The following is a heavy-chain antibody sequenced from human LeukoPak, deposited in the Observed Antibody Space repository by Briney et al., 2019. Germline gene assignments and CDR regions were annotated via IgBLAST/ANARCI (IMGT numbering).Heavy chain of an antibody. D-gene: IGHD3-16*01. CDR3: AKDGIHSASWWGRNWFDP. J-gene: IGHJ5*02. CDR1: GLTFSTYA. CDR2: IRFVGGDK. V-gene: IGHV3-30*02. Sequence: GGSLRLSCAASGLTFSTYAMHWVRQAPGKGLEWVAFIRFVGGDKYYADSVKGRFTISRDNSKNTLFLQMNSLRAEDTAVYYCAKDGIHSASWWGRNWFDPRGQGTLVSVSS.